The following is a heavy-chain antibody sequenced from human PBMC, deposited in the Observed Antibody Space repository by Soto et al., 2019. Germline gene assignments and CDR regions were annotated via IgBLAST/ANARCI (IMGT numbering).Heavy chain of an antibody. J-gene: IGHJ3*01. V-gene: IGHV4-59*01. CDR3: ERVWGGAFDF. D-gene: IGHD3-10*01. CDR2: LYYSGST. Sequence: QVQLQESGPGLVKPSETLSLTCTVSGGSISSYYGSWIRQPPGKGQEWLGYLYYSGSTNYNPSLKSRVTISVDTSKNQFSLKLSSVTAADTAVYYCERVWGGAFDFWGQGTMVTVSS. CDR1: GGSISSYY.